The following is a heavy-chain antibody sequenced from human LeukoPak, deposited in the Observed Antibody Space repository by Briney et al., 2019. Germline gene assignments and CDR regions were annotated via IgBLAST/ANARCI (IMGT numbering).Heavy chain of an antibody. Sequence: ASVKVSCKTSGYTFANYEINWLRQSTGQGLEWMGWMSPDSGETGSAQRFQGRLTMTRNTSISTAYMELSSLRSEDTAVYYCARDGSMGAFDSSSSGGANDNNWFDPWGQGTLVTVSS. CDR3: ARDGSMGAFDSSSSGGANDNNWFDP. CDR1: GYTFANYE. CDR2: MSPDSGET. V-gene: IGHV1-8*01. D-gene: IGHD6-13*01. J-gene: IGHJ5*02.